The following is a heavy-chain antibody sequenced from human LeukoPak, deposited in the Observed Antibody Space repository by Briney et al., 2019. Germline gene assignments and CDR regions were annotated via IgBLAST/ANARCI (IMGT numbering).Heavy chain of an antibody. J-gene: IGHJ5*02. CDR2: INHSGST. Sequence: PSETLSLTCAVYGGSFSGYYWSWIRQPPGKGLEWIGEINHSGSTNYNPSLKSRVTISVDTSKNQFSLKLSSVTAADTAVYYCARARGYSYGQTNWFDPWGQGNLVTVSS. CDR3: ARARGYSYGQTNWFDP. CDR1: GGSFSGYY. D-gene: IGHD5-18*01. V-gene: IGHV4-34*01.